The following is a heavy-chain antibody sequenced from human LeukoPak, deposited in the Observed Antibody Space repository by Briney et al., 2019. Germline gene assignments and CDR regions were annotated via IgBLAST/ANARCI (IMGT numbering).Heavy chain of an antibody. CDR3: AKEIRPNDY. Sequence: GGSLRLSCSISGIALRNCAMSWVRQAPGKGLEWVSSIDITGKDTHHATSVKPWFTISRDTSKTTLYPLWNTLRVEDMTVYYCAKEIRPNDYWGQGTLVTVSS. D-gene: IGHD4-17*01. J-gene: IGHJ4*02. CDR1: GIALRNCA. V-gene: IGHV3-23*01. CDR2: IDITGKDT.